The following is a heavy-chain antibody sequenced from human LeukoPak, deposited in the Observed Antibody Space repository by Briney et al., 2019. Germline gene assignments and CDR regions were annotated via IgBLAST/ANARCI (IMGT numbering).Heavy chain of an antibody. CDR2: ISSSGSTI. D-gene: IGHD3-3*01. Sequence: PGGSLRLSCAASGFTFSSYEMSWVRQAPGKGLEWVSYISSSGSTIYYADSVKGRFTISRDNAKNSLYLQMNSLRAEDTAVYHCAIGLAHLSPLNWFDPWGQGTLVTVSS. CDR1: GFTFSSYE. J-gene: IGHJ5*02. CDR3: AIGLAHLSPLNWFDP. V-gene: IGHV3-48*03.